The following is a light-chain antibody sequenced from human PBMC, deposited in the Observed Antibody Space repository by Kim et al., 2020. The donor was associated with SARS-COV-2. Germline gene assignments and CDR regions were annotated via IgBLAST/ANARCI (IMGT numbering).Light chain of an antibody. Sequence: SYTLVCPGYSTNVGNVGAAWLQLHQGLPPKLLFYRNNNRPSGLSERLSSSRSGNTASLTITGLQPEDEAYYYCSSWDYGVNACVFGGGTQLTVL. CDR1: STNVGNVG. CDR2: RNN. V-gene: IGLV10-54*01. J-gene: IGLJ3*02. CDR3: SSWDYGVNACV.